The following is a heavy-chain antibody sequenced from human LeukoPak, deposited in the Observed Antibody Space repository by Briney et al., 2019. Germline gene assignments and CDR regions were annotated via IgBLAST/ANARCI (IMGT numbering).Heavy chain of an antibody. D-gene: IGHD3-10*01. V-gene: IGHV4-39*01. J-gene: IGHJ3*02. CDR2: ISHMGIA. Sequence: SETLSLTCSVSGGSLNSNSYSWDWIRQPPGKGLEWIGTISHMGIANYNPSLKSRVSLSVDTSKKQFSVRLTSVTAADTATYYCARRESRGPWPGPFDIWGQGTMVIVSS. CDR1: GGSLNSNSYS. CDR3: ARRESRGPWPGPFDI.